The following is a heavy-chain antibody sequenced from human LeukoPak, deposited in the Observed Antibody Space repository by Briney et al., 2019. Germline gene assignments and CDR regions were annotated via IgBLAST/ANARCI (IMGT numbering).Heavy chain of an antibody. CDR3: ARDGIRIVVVPAAEYYYYYGMDV. V-gene: IGHV3-48*04. Sequence: PGGSLRLSCAASGFTFSSYSMNWVRQAPGKGLEWVSYISSSSSTIYYADSVKGRFTISIDNAKNSLYLQMNSLRAEDTAVYYCARDGIRIVVVPAAEYYYYYGMDVWGQGTTVTVSS. J-gene: IGHJ6*02. D-gene: IGHD2-2*01. CDR1: GFTFSSYS. CDR2: ISSSSSTI.